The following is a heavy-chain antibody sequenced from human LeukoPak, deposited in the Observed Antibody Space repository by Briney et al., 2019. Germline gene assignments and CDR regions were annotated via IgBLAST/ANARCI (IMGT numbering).Heavy chain of an antibody. D-gene: IGHD3-10*01. CDR1: GFTFSSYS. CDR2: ISESGTNI. Sequence: GGSLRLSCAVSGFTFSSYSMNWVRQAPGKGLEWVSSISESGTNIYYADSVKGRFTISRDNAENSLYLQMNSLRAEDTAVYFCVRYFEYWGQGTLVIVSS. V-gene: IGHV3-21*01. CDR3: VRYFEY. J-gene: IGHJ4*02.